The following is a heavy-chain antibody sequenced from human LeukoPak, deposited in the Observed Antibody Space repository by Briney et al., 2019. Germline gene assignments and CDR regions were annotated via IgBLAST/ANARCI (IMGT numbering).Heavy chain of an antibody. CDR2: IIPIFGTA. V-gene: IGHV1-69*05. Sequence: RASVKVSCKASGGTFSSYAISWVRQAPGQGLEWMGGIIPIFGTANYAQKFQGRVTITTDESTSTAYMELSSLRSEDTAVYYCASVLRYFDWLLPHRAFDIWGQGTMVTVSS. CDR1: GGTFSSYA. D-gene: IGHD3-9*01. CDR3: ASVLRYFDWLLPHRAFDI. J-gene: IGHJ3*02.